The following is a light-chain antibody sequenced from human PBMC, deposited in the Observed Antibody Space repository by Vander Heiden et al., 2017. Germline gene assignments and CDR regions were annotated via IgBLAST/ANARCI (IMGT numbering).Light chain of an antibody. CDR3: SSYTSSSTRV. CDR2: DVS. J-gene: IGLJ3*02. Sequence: QSALTQPASVSGSPGQSITISCTGTSSYVGGYNHVSWYQQHPGKAPKLMIYDVSNRPSGVSNRFSGSKSGNTASLTISGLQAEDEADYYCSSYTSSSTRVFGGGTKLTVL. CDR1: SSYVGGYNH. V-gene: IGLV2-14*01.